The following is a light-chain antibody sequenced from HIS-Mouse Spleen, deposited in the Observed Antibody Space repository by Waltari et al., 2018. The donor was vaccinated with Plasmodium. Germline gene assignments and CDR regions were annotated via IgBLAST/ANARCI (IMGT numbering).Light chain of an antibody. Sequence: SYELTQPPSVSVSPGQTARITCSGDAFPNKYASWYQQKSGQAPVLVIYEDSKRPSGIPERFSGSSSGTMATLTISGAQVEDEADYYCYSTDSSGNHRVFGGGTKLTVL. V-gene: IGLV3-10*01. CDR3: YSTDSSGNHRV. J-gene: IGLJ3*02. CDR1: AFPNKY. CDR2: EDS.